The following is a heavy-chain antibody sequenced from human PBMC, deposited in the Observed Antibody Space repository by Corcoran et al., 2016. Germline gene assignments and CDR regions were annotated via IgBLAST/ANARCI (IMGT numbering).Heavy chain of an antibody. V-gene: IGHV1-18*01. CDR3: ARVRYYDILTGYYRDYYYGMDV. D-gene: IGHD3-9*01. CDR2: ISAYNGNT. Sequence: QVQLVQSGAEVKKPGASVKVSCKASGYTFTSYGISWVRQAPGQGLEWMGWISAYNGNTNYAQKLQGRVTMTTDTSTSTAYMELRSLRSDDTAVYYCARVRYYDILTGYYRDYYYGMDVWGQGTTVTVSS. CDR1: GYTFTSYG. J-gene: IGHJ6*02.